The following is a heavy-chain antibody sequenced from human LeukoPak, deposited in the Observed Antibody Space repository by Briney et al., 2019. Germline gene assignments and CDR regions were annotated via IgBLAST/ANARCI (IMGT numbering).Heavy chain of an antibody. CDR2: ISYDGSNK. Sequence: PGGSLRLSCAASEFTFNTYGMHWVRQAPGKGLEWVALISYDGSNKYYTDSVKGRFTISRDNSKDTVYLQMSSLRAEGTAVYYCSKGFGSYGIDFWGQGTLVTVSS. V-gene: IGHV3-30*18. D-gene: IGHD3-10*01. CDR3: SKGFGSYGIDF. J-gene: IGHJ4*02. CDR1: EFTFNTYG.